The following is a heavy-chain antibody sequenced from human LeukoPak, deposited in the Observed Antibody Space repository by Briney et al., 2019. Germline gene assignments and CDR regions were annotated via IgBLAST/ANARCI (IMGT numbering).Heavy chain of an antibody. Sequence: GGSLRLSCAASGFTFSSYEMNWVRQAPGKGLEWVSYIDNSGSTIYYADSVKGRFTISRDNAKNSLYLQMNSLRAEDTAVYYCAREGGGSGSYGYYYYYMDVWGKGTTVTVSS. CDR2: IDNSGSTI. V-gene: IGHV3-48*03. J-gene: IGHJ6*03. CDR1: GFTFSSYE. CDR3: AREGGGSGSYGYYYYYMDV. D-gene: IGHD3-10*01.